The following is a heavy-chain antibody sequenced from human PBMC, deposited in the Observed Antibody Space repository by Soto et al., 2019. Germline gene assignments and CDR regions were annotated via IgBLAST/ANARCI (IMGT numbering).Heavy chain of an antibody. J-gene: IGHJ4*02. CDR1: GFTFSSAW. CDR3: TADLPAFIPQVDS. D-gene: IGHD3-3*02. CDR2: IKSQNDGGTT. Sequence: GGSLRLSCAASGFTFSSAWFNWVRQAPGKGLEWVGRIKSQNDGGTTDYAAPVRDRFTISKDDSINTLYLQMNSLQTEDTGVYFCTADLPAFIPQVDSWGQGTLVTVS. V-gene: IGHV3-15*07.